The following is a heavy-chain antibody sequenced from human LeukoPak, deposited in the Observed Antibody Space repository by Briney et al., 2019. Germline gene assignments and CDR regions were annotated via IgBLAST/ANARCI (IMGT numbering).Heavy chain of an antibody. CDR2: IYSGGST. CDR3: ARGEDTAMALDY. V-gene: IGHV3-53*01. D-gene: IGHD5-18*01. Sequence: GGSLRLSCAASGFTFSSYAMSWVRQAPGKGLEWVSVIYSGGSTYYADSVKGRFTISRDNSKNTLYLQMNSLRAEDTAVYYCARGEDTAMALDYWGQGTLVTVSS. J-gene: IGHJ4*02. CDR1: GFTFSSYA.